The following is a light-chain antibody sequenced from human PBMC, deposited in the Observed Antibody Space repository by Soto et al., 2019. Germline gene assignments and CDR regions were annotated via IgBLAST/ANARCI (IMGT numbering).Light chain of an antibody. V-gene: IGKV2-28*01. CDR1: QSLLHSNGYNY. Sequence: DIVMTQCPLSLPVTPGEPASISCRSSQSLLHSNGYNYLDWYMQKPGQSPQLXIYLGSNRASGVPDRFSGSGSGTDFTLKISRVEAEDVGIYYCMQAQQTPLTVGGGTKVEIK. CDR3: MQAQQTPLT. J-gene: IGKJ4*01. CDR2: LGS.